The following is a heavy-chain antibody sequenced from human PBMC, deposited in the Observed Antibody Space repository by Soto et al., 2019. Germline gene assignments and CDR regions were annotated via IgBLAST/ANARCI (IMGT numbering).Heavy chain of an antibody. J-gene: IGHJ4*02. CDR1: GDTLTTYG. CDR3: ASPQGNFFDY. CDR2: INAYNGNT. Sequence: QVQLVQSGVEVKTPGASVKVSCRASGDTLTTYGITWVRQAPGQGLEWMGWINAYNGNTDYAQNLQGRVTMTTDTSTSTAYMELRSLRSDDTAMYYCASPQGNFFDYWGQGTLVTVSS. D-gene: IGHD3-10*01. V-gene: IGHV1-18*01.